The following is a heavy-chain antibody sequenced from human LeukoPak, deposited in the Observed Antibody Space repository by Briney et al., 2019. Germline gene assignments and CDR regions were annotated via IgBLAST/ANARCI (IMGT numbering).Heavy chain of an antibody. CDR3: ARDPWSGYAFDY. J-gene: IGHJ4*02. D-gene: IGHD5-12*01. CDR2: INHSGST. Sequence: SETLSLTCGVYGVASSGNYWSWIRQSPGRGLEWIGEINHSGSTNYNPSLKSRVIISIDTSKNQFSLKLSSVTAVDTAVYYCARDPWSGYAFDYWGQGTLVTVSS. CDR1: GVASSGNY. V-gene: IGHV4-34*01.